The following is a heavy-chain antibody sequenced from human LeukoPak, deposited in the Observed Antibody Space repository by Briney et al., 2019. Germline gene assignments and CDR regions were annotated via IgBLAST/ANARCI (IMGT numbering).Heavy chain of an antibody. Sequence: ASVKVSCKASGYTFTSYGISWVRQAPGQGLEWMGWISAHNGNTNYAQKLQGRVTMTTDTSTSTAYMELRSLRSDDTAVYYCARITPYSSGWYWDYYYGMDVWGQGTTVTVSS. D-gene: IGHD6-19*01. CDR1: GYTFTSYG. CDR3: ARITPYSSGWYWDYYYGMDV. J-gene: IGHJ6*02. V-gene: IGHV1-18*01. CDR2: ISAHNGNT.